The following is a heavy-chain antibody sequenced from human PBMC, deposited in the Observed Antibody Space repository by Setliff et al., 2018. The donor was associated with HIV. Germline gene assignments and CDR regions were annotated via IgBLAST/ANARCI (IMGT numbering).Heavy chain of an antibody. J-gene: IGHJ4*02. CDR3: ARTLPQYTNLFDY. V-gene: IGHV1-2*02. Sequence: ASVKVSCKASGYTFTNYYMNWARQAPGQGLEWMGWITNYAQKFQGRVTMTRDTSISTAYMELSRLRSDDTAVYYCARTLPQYTNLFDYWGQGTLVTVSS. D-gene: IGHD5-18*01. CDR1: GYTFTNYY. CDR2: IT.